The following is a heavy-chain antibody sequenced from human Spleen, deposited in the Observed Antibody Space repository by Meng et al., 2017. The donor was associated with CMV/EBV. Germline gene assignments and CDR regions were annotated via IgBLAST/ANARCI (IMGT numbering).Heavy chain of an antibody. CDR3: ARETLGVFGDAFDI. D-gene: IGHD2-8*01. Sequence: GGSLRLSCVGSGFTFSTYELNWVRQAPGKGLEWVSYVSGRDSATHYADSVKGRFTISRDNAKNSLYLQMSSLGAEDTALYYCARETLGVFGDAFDIWGQGTMVTVSS. CDR2: VSGRDSAT. CDR1: GFTFSTYE. V-gene: IGHV3-48*03. J-gene: IGHJ3*02.